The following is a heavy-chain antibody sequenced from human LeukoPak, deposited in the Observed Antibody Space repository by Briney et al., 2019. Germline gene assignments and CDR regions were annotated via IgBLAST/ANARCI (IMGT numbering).Heavy chain of an antibody. CDR3: AREVAPLYFHYGMDV. CDR2: TWYDGRNN. V-gene: IGHV3-33*01. D-gene: IGHD2-21*01. J-gene: IGHJ6*01. Sequence: GGSLRLSRAASGFTFSSYGMHWVRQAPGKGLEWVAVTWYDGRNNYYAASVKGRFTISRDDSKTTVYLLMNSLRAEDTAVYYCAREVAPLYFHYGMDVWGEGTTVTVSS. CDR1: GFTFSSYG.